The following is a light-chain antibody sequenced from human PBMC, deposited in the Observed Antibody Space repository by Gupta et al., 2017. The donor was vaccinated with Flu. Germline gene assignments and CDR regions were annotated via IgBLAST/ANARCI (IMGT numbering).Light chain of an antibody. CDR2: ENN. V-gene: IGLV2-23*01. J-gene: IGLJ1*01. CDR3: SSDASTSSCV. CDR1: SSDVGSYNL. Sequence: QSALTQPASVSGSPGHSITISCIGTSSDVGSYNLVSWYQQHPGKPPKVMFDENNKRPSGVSSRFSASKSGNTASLTISGHQAEDEADYYCSSDASTSSCVFGAGTKVTVL.